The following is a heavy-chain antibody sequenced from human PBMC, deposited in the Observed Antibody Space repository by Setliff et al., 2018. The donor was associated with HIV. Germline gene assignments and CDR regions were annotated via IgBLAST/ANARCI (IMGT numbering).Heavy chain of an antibody. CDR3: AREKYCSGGSCYGAWLQNWFDP. CDR2: IYYSGST. CDR1: GSISSSSYY. V-gene: IGHV4-39*07. Sequence: GSISSSSYYWGWIRQPPGKGLEWIGSIYYSGSTYYNPSLKSRVTISVDTSKNQFSLKLTSVTAADTAVYYCAREKYCSGGSCYGAWLQNWFDPWGQGTLVTVSS. J-gene: IGHJ5*02. D-gene: IGHD2-15*01.